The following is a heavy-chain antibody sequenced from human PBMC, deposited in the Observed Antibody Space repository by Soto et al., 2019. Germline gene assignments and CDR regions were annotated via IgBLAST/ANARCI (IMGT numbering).Heavy chain of an antibody. Sequence: QVQLQESGPGLVKPSQTLSLTCTVSGGSISSGDYYWSWIRQPPGKGLEWIGYIFYSGSTYYNPSLKSRLSVSVDTSKDQFSLKLSSVTAADTAVYYCARAVRGSYYDSGGQGTLVTVSS. CDR1: GGSISSGDYY. V-gene: IGHV4-30-4*01. CDR2: IFYSGST. D-gene: IGHD1-26*01. CDR3: ARAVRGSYYDS. J-gene: IGHJ4*02.